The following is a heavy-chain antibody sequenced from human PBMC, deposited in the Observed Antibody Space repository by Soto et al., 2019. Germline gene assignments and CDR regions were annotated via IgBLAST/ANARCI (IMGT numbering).Heavy chain of an antibody. CDR2: ISGTGRST. D-gene: IGHD4-17*01. Sequence: EVQLLESGGGLIQPGGSLRLSCAVSGFTFSNYGLSWVRQAPGKGLEWVSGISGTGRSTYYADSVKGRFTISRDSSKNTLYLQMNSLRAEDTATYYCAKALWMTTVTTFDYWGQGTLVTVSS. J-gene: IGHJ4*02. V-gene: IGHV3-23*01. CDR1: GFTFSNYG. CDR3: AKALWMTTVTTFDY.